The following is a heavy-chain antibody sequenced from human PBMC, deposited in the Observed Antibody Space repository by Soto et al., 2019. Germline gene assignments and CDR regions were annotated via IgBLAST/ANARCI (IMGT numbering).Heavy chain of an antibody. J-gene: IGHJ5*02. CDR3: ATGERRVLGFEP. Sequence: SETLSLTCTVSGGSISSVGYYWSWIRQHPGKGLEWIGYIYYSGSTYYNPSLKSRVTISVDTSKNQFSLKLSSVTAADTAVYYGATGERRVLGFEPWGQRNPVTVFS. V-gene: IGHV4-31*03. CDR2: IYYSGST. CDR1: GGSISSVGYY.